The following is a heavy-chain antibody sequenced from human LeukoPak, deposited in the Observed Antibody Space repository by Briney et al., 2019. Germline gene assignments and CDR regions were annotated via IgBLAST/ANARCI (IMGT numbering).Heavy chain of an antibody. V-gene: IGHV3-53*01. CDR1: GFTVSSNY. Sequence: GGSLRLSCAASGFTVSSNYMSWVRQAPGKGLEWVSVIYSGGSTNYADSVKGRFTISRDNAKNSLYLQMNSLRAEDTAVYYCARVSLHYYDSSGYVFDYWGQGTLVTVSS. J-gene: IGHJ4*02. CDR2: IYSGGST. CDR3: ARVSLHYYDSSGYVFDY. D-gene: IGHD3-22*01.